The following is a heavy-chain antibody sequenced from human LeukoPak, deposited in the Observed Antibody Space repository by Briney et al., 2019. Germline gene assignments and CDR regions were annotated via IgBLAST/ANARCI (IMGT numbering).Heavy chain of an antibody. CDR3: ARLQRLWFGEFLRGYFDH. J-gene: IGHJ4*02. D-gene: IGHD3-10*01. CDR1: GASISSGSDY. V-gene: IGHV4-39*07. CDR2: LYNSGST. Sequence: PSETLSLTCTVSGASISSGSDYWGWLRQSPGKGLEWLGSLYNSGSTFDNPSLKSRVTISADTSKNQFSLRLSSVTAADTAVFYCARLQRLWFGEFLRGYFDHWGQGILVIVSA.